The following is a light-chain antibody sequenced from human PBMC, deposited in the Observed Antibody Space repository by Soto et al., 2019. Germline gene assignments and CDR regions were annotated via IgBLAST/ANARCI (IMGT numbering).Light chain of an antibody. CDR1: QSVSSSY. J-gene: IGKJ4*01. Sequence: EIVLTQSPGTLSLSPGERATLSCRASQSVSSSYLAWYQQKPGQAPRLLIYGASSRATGIPDRFSGSGSGTDFTLPISRLEPEDSAVYYCQQYGSSPLTFGGGNKVEIK. CDR2: GAS. CDR3: QQYGSSPLT. V-gene: IGKV3-20*01.